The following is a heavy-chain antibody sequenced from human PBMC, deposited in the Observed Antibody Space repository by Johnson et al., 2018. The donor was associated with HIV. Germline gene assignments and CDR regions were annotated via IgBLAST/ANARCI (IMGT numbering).Heavy chain of an antibody. V-gene: IGHV3-30*04. D-gene: IGHD5-18*01. CDR3: SRLPTGYSRDGFDI. CDR2: ISYDGNSK. CDR1: GFTFSSYP. J-gene: IGHJ3*02. Sequence: QVQLVEPGGGVVQPGRSLRLSCAASGFTFSSYPMHWVRQAPGKGLAWVGVISYDGNSKYYGDSVKGRFTISSDNSKNTLYLQMNSLRAGDTAVYYCSRLPTGYSRDGFDIWGQGTMVTVSS.